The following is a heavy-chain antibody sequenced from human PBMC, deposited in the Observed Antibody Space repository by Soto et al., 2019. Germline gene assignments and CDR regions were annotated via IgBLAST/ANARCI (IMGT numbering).Heavy chain of an antibody. CDR3: ARGRLSGRGRPYYMDV. V-gene: IGHV4-34*01. Sequence: PSETLSLTCAVYGGSFSGYYWSWIRQPPGKGLEWIGEINHSGSTNYNPSLKSRVTISVDTSKNQFSLKLSSVTAADTAVYYCARGRLSGRGRPYYMDVWGKGTTVTVSS. CDR1: GGSFSGYY. CDR2: INHSGST. J-gene: IGHJ6*03. D-gene: IGHD1-26*01.